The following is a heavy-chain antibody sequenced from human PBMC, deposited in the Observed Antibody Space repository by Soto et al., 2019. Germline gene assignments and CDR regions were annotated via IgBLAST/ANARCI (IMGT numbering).Heavy chain of an antibody. CDR3: AREEVGYCSGGRCYYYVMDV. CDR1: GGSISSYY. Sequence: PSETLSLTCTVSGGSISSYYWRWIRQPAGKGLEWIGRIYTSGNTNYNPSLKSRVTMSVDTSKNQFSLKLSSVTAADTAVYYCAREEVGYCSGGRCYYYVMDVWGQGTTVTVSS. CDR2: IYTSGNT. V-gene: IGHV4-4*07. J-gene: IGHJ6*02. D-gene: IGHD2-15*01.